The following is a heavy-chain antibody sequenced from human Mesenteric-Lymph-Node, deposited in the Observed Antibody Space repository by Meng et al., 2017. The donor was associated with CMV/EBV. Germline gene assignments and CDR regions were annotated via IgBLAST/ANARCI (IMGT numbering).Heavy chain of an antibody. D-gene: IGHD3-16*01. CDR1: GFIFSNFG. CDR3: ARDGGGREFDY. J-gene: IGHJ4*02. CDR2: INFDMSSK. V-gene: IGHV3-30*02. Sequence: GESLKISCTASGFIFSNFGIHWVRQAPGKGLEGVAFINFDMSSKWYADSVKGRFTISRDNSKNTLYLQLNSLTIEDTAVYNCARDGGGREFDYWGQGTLVTVSS.